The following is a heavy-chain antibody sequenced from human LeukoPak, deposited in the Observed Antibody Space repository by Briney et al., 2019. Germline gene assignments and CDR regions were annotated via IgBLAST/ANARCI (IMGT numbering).Heavy chain of an antibody. CDR3: ARVVPRYYDTSGANWFDP. D-gene: IGHD3-22*01. Sequence: GASAKVSCKASGFTFISYYIHWVRQAPGQGLEWMGIINPSGGSTGYAQKFQGRVTMTRDTSTSTVYLELSRLRSEDTAVYFCARVVPRYYDTSGANWFDPWGQGTLVTVSS. CDR2: INPSGGST. CDR1: GFTFISYY. J-gene: IGHJ5*02. V-gene: IGHV1-46*01.